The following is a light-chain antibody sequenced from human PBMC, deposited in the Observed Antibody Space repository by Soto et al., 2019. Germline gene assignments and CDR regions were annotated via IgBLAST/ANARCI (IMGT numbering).Light chain of an antibody. CDR3: QQTYTSPQT. Sequence: DTQMTQSPSYLSASVGDRISITCRASQTASNYVNWYQQKPGKAPTLLISATSTLQSGVPSRFRGSGSGTDFTLTITSLQPEDFAIYYCQQTYTSPQTFGQGTKVAIK. CDR2: ATS. V-gene: IGKV1-39*01. CDR1: QTASNY. J-gene: IGKJ1*01.